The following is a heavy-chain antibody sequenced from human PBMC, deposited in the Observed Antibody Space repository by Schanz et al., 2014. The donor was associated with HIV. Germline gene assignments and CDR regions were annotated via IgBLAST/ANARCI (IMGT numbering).Heavy chain of an antibody. D-gene: IGHD2-15*01. Sequence: QVRLVESGGGVVQPGRSLRLSCAASGFTFDNYGMHWVRQAPGKGLEWVAVISYDGTNKVYADSVKGRFTVSRDNSKXXXXLQMNSLRVEDTAVYYCATVGLWGQGTLVTVSS. CDR3: ATVGL. CDR2: ISYDGTNK. J-gene: IGHJ4*02. V-gene: IGHV3-30*03. CDR1: GFTFDNYG.